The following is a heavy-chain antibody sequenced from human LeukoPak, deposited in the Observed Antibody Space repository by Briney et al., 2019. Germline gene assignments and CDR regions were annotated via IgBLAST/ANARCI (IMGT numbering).Heavy chain of an antibody. CDR3: AKVAARRDYEAYFEY. V-gene: IGHV3-23*01. Sequence: PGGSLRLSCAASGFTFSIYAMSWVRQAPGKGPEWVAAISSSGGTTYYADSMRGRFSISRDNPKSMLFLEMSSLRADDTAVYYCAKVAARRDYEAYFEYWGHGTQVAVSS. CDR1: GFTFSIYA. CDR2: ISSSGGTT. J-gene: IGHJ4*01. D-gene: IGHD5-24*01.